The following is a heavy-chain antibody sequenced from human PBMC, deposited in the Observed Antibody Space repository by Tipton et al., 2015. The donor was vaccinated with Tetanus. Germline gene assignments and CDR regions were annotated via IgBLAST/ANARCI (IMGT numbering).Heavy chain of an antibody. CDR2: ISGNGRNK. D-gene: IGHD3-10*01. Sequence: LRLSCAASGFTFQDYAIHWVRQVTGKGLEWVSAISGNGRNKVYADSVKGRFTISRDNANTSLYVQMDSLRPEDTALYYCARAVRGRDVFDIWGQGTMVIVSS. CDR1: GFTFQDYA. CDR3: ARAVRGRDVFDI. V-gene: IGHV3-9*01. J-gene: IGHJ3*02.